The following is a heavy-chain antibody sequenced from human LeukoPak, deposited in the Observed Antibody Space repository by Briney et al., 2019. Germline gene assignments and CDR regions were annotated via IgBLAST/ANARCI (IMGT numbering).Heavy chain of an antibody. CDR3: ARGSAVIGLRYNANWFDP. Sequence: RRASVKVSCKASGYTFTSYYMHWVRQAPGQGLEWMGIINPSGGSTSYAQKFQGRVTMTRDTSTSTAYMELSRLRSDDTAVYYCARGSAVIGLRYNANWFDPWGQGTLVTVSS. CDR1: GYTFTSYY. V-gene: IGHV1-46*01. CDR2: INPSGGST. J-gene: IGHJ5*02. D-gene: IGHD3-9*01.